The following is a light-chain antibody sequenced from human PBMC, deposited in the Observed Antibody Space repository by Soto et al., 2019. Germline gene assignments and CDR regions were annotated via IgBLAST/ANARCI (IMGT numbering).Light chain of an antibody. CDR3: QHYNSYSEA. V-gene: IGKV1-5*03. Sequence: DIQLTQSPSSLSVSIGGRVTINCRAGQTISSWFSWYQQKPGKAPKLLIFKASTLKSGVPSRFSGSGSGTEFTLTISSLQPDDFATYYCQHYNSYSEAFGQGTKV. J-gene: IGKJ1*01. CDR2: KAS. CDR1: QTISSW.